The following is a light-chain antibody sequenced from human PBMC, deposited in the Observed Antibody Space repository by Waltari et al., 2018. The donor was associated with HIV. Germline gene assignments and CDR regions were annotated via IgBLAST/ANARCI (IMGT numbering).Light chain of an antibody. CDR2: GAS. J-gene: IGKJ2*02. CDR3: HQYNDWPRCT. V-gene: IGKV3D-15*01. Sequence: VLLTQSPVTLSVSPGDRVTLSCRASQNIGSYLAWYQQKTGQPPSLLVYGASIRAPGIPARFTGSGSGTDFNLISDGLQPDDCGLYYCHQYNDWPRCTFGQGTKVEIK. CDR1: QNIGSY.